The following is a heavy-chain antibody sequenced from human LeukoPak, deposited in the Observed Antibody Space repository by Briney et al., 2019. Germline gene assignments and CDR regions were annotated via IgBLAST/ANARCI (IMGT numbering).Heavy chain of an antibody. CDR3: ARHEEEDGYNAKTPDY. CDR2: IHYRLPT. D-gene: IGHD5-24*01. V-gene: IGHV4-39*01. Sequence: PSETLSLTCDVSGVSISGTNYYWGWIRQPPGMGLEWIGSIHYRLPTFYNPLLKSRVTLSVDTSKNQISLRLRSVTAADTAVYYCARHEEEDGYNAKTPDYWGQGTLVTVSS. J-gene: IGHJ4*02. CDR1: GVSISGTNYY.